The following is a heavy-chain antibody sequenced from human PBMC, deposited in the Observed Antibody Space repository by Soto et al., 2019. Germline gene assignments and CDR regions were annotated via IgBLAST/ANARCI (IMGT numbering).Heavy chain of an antibody. CDR1: GGSFSGYY. CDR3: ARRYSNYVWWFHP. CDR2: IKHCENP. Sequence: PSETLSLTCAVYGGSFSGYYWSWIRQPPGKGLEWIGEIKHCENPNYTPPLKIRVTISVDTSKNLFFLKLSFVPAGDTVVYYWARRYSNYVWWFHPWGQETLVTVSS. V-gene: IGHV4-34*01. D-gene: IGHD4-4*01. J-gene: IGHJ5*02.